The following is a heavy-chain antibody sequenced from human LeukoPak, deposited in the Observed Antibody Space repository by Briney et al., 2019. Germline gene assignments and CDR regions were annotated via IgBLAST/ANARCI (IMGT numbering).Heavy chain of an antibody. Sequence: PSETLSLTCTVSGYSISSGYYWGWIREPPGKGLEWIGSIYHSGSTYYNPSLKSRVTISVDTSKNQFSLKLSSVTAADTAVYYCASTGSSGWGYDAFDIWGQGTMVTVSS. CDR3: ASTGSSGWGYDAFDI. CDR2: IYHSGST. V-gene: IGHV4-38-2*02. J-gene: IGHJ3*02. D-gene: IGHD6-19*01. CDR1: GYSISSGYY.